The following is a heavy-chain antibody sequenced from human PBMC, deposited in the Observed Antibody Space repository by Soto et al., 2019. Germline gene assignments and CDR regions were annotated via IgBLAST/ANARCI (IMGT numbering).Heavy chain of an antibody. CDR1: GGSISSYY. D-gene: IGHD3-3*01. V-gene: IGHV4-59*01. CDR3: ARDIGDFWSGYWFDP. Sequence: QVQLQESGPGLVKPSETLSLTCTVSGGSISSYYWSWIRQPPGKGLEWIGYIYYSGSTNYNPSLKSRVTISVDTSKNQFSLQLSSVTAADTAVYYCARDIGDFWSGYWFDPWGQGTLVTVSS. J-gene: IGHJ5*02. CDR2: IYYSGST.